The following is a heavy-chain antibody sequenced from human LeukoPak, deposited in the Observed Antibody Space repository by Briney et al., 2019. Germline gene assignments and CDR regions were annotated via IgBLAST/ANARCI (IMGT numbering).Heavy chain of an antibody. J-gene: IGHJ4*02. D-gene: IGHD2-21*01. CDR2: IWYDGSNK. CDR3: AKDFRIGYSAHFDY. Sequence: QTGGSLRLSCAASGFTFSSYGMHWVRQAPGKGLEWVAVIWYDGSNKYYADSVKGRFTISRDNSKNTLYLQMNSLRAEDTAVYYCAKDFRIGYSAHFDYWGQGALVTVSS. CDR1: GFTFSSYG. V-gene: IGHV3-33*06.